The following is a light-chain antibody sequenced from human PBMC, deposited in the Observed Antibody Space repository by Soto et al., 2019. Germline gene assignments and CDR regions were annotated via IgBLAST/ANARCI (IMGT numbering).Light chain of an antibody. V-gene: IGKV3-11*01. CDR3: QVRSNWPPTWT. Sequence: DIVLTQSPATLSLSPGERATLSCRASQSVGSYLAWYQQKPGLAPRLLISHASNRATGVPARFSGSASGTDCTLSISSLEPEDFAVYYCQVRSNWPPTWTFGQGTKVEI. CDR1: QSVGSY. J-gene: IGKJ1*01. CDR2: HAS.